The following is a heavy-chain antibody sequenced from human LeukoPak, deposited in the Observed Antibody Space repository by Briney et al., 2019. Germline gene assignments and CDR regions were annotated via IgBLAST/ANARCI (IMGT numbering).Heavy chain of an antibody. D-gene: IGHD3-22*01. J-gene: IGHJ4*02. V-gene: IGHV7-4-1*01. Sequence: ASVKLSCKASGYTFTSYAMNWVRQPPGQGLEWMGWINTNTGNPTYAQGFTGRFVFSLDTSVSKAYLQIRSLKAEDSAVYYCAKNCLGAVVKTDWGQGTLVTVSS. CDR3: AKNCLGAVVKTD. CDR1: GYTFTSYA. CDR2: INTNTGNP.